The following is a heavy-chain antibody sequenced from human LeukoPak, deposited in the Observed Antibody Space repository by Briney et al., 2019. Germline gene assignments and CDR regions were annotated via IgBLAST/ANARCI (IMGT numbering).Heavy chain of an antibody. CDR3: TRAPYDSSGYSSYFDY. Sequence: GASVKVSCKASGGTFSSYAISSVRQAPGQGLEWMGGIIPIFGTANYAQKFQGRVTITADESTSTAYMELSSLRSEDTAVYYCTRAPYDSSGYSSYFDYWGQGTLVTVSS. J-gene: IGHJ4*02. V-gene: IGHV1-69*13. D-gene: IGHD3-22*01. CDR1: GGTFSSYA. CDR2: IIPIFGTA.